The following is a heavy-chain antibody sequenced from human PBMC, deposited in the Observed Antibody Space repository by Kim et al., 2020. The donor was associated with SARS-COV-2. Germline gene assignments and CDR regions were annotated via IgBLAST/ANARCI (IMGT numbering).Heavy chain of an antibody. Sequence: STDYADSVKGRFTISRDNSKNMLYLQMNSLRAEDTAVYYCAKDWPPLDYWGQGTLVTVSS. CDR2: ST. J-gene: IGHJ4*02. V-gene: IGHV3-23*01. CDR3: AKDWPPLDY.